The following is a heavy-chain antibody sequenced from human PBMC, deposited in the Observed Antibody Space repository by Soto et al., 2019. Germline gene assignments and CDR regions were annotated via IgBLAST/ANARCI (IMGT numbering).Heavy chain of an antibody. Sequence: GGSLRLSFAASGFTFSSYAMSWVRQAPGKGLGWVSAISGSGGSTYYADSVKGRFTISRDSSKNTLYLQMNSLRAEDTAVYYCAKNPGIAVGDYWGQGTLVTVSS. CDR3: AKNPGIAVGDY. D-gene: IGHD6-19*01. J-gene: IGHJ4*02. CDR1: GFTFSSYA. CDR2: ISGSGGST. V-gene: IGHV3-23*01.